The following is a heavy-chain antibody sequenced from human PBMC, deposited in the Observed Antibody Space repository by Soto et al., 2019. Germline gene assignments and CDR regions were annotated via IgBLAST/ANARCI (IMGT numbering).Heavy chain of an antibody. V-gene: IGHV4-31*03. J-gene: IGHJ5*02. D-gene: IGHD6-13*01. CDR3: AGLITRQLVPWWFVP. Sequence: QVQLQESGPGLVKPSQTLSLTCTVSGGSISSGGYYWSWIRQHPGKGLEWIGYIYYSGSTYYNPSLKSRVTISVETSKNQFSLKLSSVTGADTAVYYCAGLITRQLVPWWFVPWGQGTLVTVSS. CDR1: GGSISSGGYY. CDR2: IYYSGST.